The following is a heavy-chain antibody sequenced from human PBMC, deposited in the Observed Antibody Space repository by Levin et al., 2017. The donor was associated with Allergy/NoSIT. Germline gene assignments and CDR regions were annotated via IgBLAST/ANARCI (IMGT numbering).Heavy chain of an antibody. J-gene: IGHJ4*02. D-gene: IGHD3-16*02. CDR2: LDREDGET. CDR1: GYTLTELS. V-gene: IGHV1-24*01. CDR3: ATLGVYVWWNHRWTGDF. Sequence: ASVKVSCKVSGYTLTELSMHWVRQAPGKGLEWMGGLDREDGETIYAQKFQGRVNMTEDTSSDIAYMELKNLTSEDTAVYYCATLGVYVWWNHRWTGDFWGQGTLVTVSS.